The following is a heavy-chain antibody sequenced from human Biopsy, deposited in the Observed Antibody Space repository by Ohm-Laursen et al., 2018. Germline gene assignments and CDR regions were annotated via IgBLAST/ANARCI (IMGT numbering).Heavy chain of an antibody. Sequence: GSSVKVSCKSSGYTFTGYHVHWVRQATGQGLEWMGWMNPNSGNTGYAQKFQDRVTMTWNTSTSTAYMELSSLRSGDTAVYYCAREEDGGDDYYYGLDVWGQGTTVTVFS. CDR3: AREEDGGDDYYYGLDV. J-gene: IGHJ6*02. V-gene: IGHV1-8*02. CDR2: MNPNSGNT. D-gene: IGHD4-23*01. CDR1: GYTFTGYH.